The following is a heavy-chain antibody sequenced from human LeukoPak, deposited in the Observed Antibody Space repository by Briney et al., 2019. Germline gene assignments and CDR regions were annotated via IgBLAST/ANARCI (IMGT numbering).Heavy chain of an antibody. J-gene: IGHJ4*02. D-gene: IGHD6-13*01. Sequence: GGSLRLSCAASGFIFSGYSMNWVRQAPGKGLEWVSSISSSSSSIYYADSVKGRFTISRDNTNKSLYLQMNSLRAEDTAVYYCAREGATAGSGYYFDYWGQGSLVTVSS. CDR3: AREGATAGSGYYFDY. CDR1: GFIFSGYS. CDR2: ISSSSSSI. V-gene: IGHV3-21*01.